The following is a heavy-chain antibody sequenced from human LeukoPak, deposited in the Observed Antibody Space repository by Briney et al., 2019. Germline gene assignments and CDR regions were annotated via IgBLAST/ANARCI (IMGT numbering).Heavy chain of an antibody. Sequence: GGSLRLSCAVSEFSFNAAWMSWVRQAPGKGLEWVAVISYDGSNKYYADSVKGRFTISRDNSKNTLYLQMNSLRAEDTAVYYCAKDLPLCGGDCYNFDYWGQGTLVTVSS. CDR3: AKDLPLCGGDCYNFDY. CDR1: EFSFNAAW. CDR2: ISYDGSNK. V-gene: IGHV3-30*18. J-gene: IGHJ4*02. D-gene: IGHD2-21*02.